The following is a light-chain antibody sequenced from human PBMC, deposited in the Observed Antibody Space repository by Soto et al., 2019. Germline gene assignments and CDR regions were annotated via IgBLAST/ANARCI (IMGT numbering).Light chain of an antibody. CDR2: GAS. J-gene: IGKJ2*01. CDR1: QSVSSSS. V-gene: IGKV3-20*01. CDR3: QQYGSSPYT. Sequence: EIVLTQSPGTLSLSPGERATLSCRASQSVSSSSLAWYQQKPGQAPRLLIYGASSRATGIPDRFSGSGSGSEFSLTVSRLESEDFAVFYCQQYGSSPYTFGQGTKLEIK.